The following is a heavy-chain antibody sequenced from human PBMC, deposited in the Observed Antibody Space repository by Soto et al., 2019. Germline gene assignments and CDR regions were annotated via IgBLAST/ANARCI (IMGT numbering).Heavy chain of an antibody. J-gene: IGHJ5*02. CDR2: ISDGSST. CDR3: ARVNDYGGPGIGFDP. V-gene: IGHV3-74*01. Sequence: PGGSLRLSCAAPGFTFSSYSMNWVRQAPGKGLEWVSSISDGSSTSYADSVKGRFTISRDNAKNTLYLQMNSLRVEDTAVYYCARVNDYGGPGIGFDPWGQGTLVTVSS. CDR1: GFTFSSYS. D-gene: IGHD4-17*01.